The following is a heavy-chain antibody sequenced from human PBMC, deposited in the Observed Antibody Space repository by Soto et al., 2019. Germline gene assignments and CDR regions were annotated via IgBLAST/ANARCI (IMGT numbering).Heavy chain of an antibody. D-gene: IGHD3-16*01. CDR3: AGGSQPLGPLWG. Sequence: EVQLVESGGGLVQPGGSLRLSCAASGFTFSSYSMNWVRQAPGKGLEWVSYISSSSSTIYYAASVKGRFTISRDNAKNSLYLQMNSLRAEYTAVYYCAGGSQPLGPLWGWGQGTLVTVSS. J-gene: IGHJ4*02. CDR2: ISSSSSTI. CDR1: GFTFSSYS. V-gene: IGHV3-48*01.